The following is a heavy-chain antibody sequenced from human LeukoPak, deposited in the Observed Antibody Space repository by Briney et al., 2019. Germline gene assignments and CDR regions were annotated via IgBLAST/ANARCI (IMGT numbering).Heavy chain of an antibody. CDR3: ARAQYYYDSSGYQDYYYGMDV. V-gene: IGHV1-69*13. Sequence: GAAVTVSCMASGGTFSSYAISWVRQAPGQGVEWMGGIIPIFGTANYPQKFQGRVTITADDSTSTAYMELSSLRSEDPAVYYCARAQYYYDSSGYQDYYYGMDVWGQGTTVTVSS. J-gene: IGHJ6*02. D-gene: IGHD3-22*01. CDR1: GGTFSSYA. CDR2: IIPIFGTA.